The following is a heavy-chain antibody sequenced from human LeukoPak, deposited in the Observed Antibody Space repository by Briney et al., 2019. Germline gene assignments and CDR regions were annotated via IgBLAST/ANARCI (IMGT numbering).Heavy chain of an antibody. CDR1: GYSFTNYP. Sequence: ASVKVSCKASGYSFTNYPMHWVRQAPGQGLEWMGWINTDTGDPTYAQGFTGRFVFSLDTSVSTAYLQISSLKAEDTAVYFCARDYRYSYDIYYFYYYMDVWGKGTTVTVSS. CDR2: INTDTGDP. V-gene: IGHV7-4-1*02. J-gene: IGHJ6*03. CDR3: ARDYRYSYDIYYFYYYMDV. D-gene: IGHD5-18*01.